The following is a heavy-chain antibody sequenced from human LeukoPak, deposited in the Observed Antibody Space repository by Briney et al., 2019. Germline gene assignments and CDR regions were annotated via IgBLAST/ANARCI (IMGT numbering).Heavy chain of an antibody. CDR3: VRGNYCSGGSCYHYYYYYMDV. V-gene: IGHV4-34*01. CDR1: GVSFNGYY. CDR2: INHSGST. Sequence: SETLSLTCAVCGVSFNGYYWSWIRQPPGQGLEGMGEINHSGSTNYNPSLKSRVTISVDMSNNQFSLKLSPVTAADTAVYYCVRGNYCSGGSCYHYYYYYMDVWGKGTTVTVSS. J-gene: IGHJ6*03. D-gene: IGHD2-15*01.